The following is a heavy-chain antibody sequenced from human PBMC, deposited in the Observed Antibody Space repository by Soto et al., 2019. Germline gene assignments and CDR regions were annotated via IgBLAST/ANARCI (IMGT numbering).Heavy chain of an antibody. CDR1: DGSISNFY. CDR2: ISSSGNT. Sequence: SETLSLTCTVSDGSISNFYWSWIRQPPGKGLEWIGYISSSGNTNYNPSLKSRVSISVDTSKNQFSLNLTSVTAADTAVYYCARAPMVLTRSYFDYWGQGTPVTVSS. CDR3: ARAPMVLTRSYFDY. V-gene: IGHV4-59*01. J-gene: IGHJ4*02. D-gene: IGHD3-22*01.